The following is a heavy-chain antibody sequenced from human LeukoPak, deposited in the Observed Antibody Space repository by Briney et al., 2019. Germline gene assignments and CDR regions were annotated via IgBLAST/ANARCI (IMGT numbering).Heavy chain of an antibody. CDR2: IYYSGST. CDR3: ARGIVVVPAGWWYFDL. J-gene: IGHJ2*01. Sequence: PSETLSLTCTVSGGSLSSGDYYWSWIRQPPGKGLEWIGYIYYSGSTYYNPSLKSRVTISVDTSKNQFSLKLSSVTAADTAVYYCARGIVVVPAGWWYFDLWGRGTLVTVSS. D-gene: IGHD2-2*01. CDR1: GGSLSSGDYY. V-gene: IGHV4-30-4*01.